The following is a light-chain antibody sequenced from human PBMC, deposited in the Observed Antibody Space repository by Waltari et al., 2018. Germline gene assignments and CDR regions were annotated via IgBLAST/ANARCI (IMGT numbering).Light chain of an antibody. CDR1: QVISSH. CDR3: QHVKSYPLT. Sequence: DIQLTQSPSFLSASVGDRVTITCRASQVISSHLAWYQRKPGKAPNLLIYDASTCQNGVPSRFSGSGAGTEFTLTINSLQPEDFATYYCQHVKSYPLTFGGGTEVEIK. J-gene: IGKJ4*01. CDR2: DAS. V-gene: IGKV1-9*01.